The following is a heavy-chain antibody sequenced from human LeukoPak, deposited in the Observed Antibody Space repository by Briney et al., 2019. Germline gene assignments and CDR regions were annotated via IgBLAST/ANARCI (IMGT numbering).Heavy chain of an antibody. CDR3: ARGAAATAKTANYYGEDV. CDR1: GFIFSDHY. Sequence: GGSLRLSCEASGFIFSDHYMDWVRQAPGEGLEWVGRSRSKAHSYSTEYAASVKGRFTISRDGSKNSLYLQMNSLKVEDTAVYYCARGAAATAKTANYYGEDVWGQGTTVTVSS. CDR2: SRSKAHSYST. J-gene: IGHJ6*02. V-gene: IGHV3-72*01. D-gene: IGHD6-13*01.